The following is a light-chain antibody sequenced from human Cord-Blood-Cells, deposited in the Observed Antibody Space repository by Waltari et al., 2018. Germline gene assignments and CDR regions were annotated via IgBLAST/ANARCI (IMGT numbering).Light chain of an antibody. J-gene: IGKJ1*01. CDR3: QQSYSTPPWT. CDR2: AAA. CDR1: QSISSY. Sequence: DIQMTQSPSSLSASVGDRVTITCRASQSISSYLNWYQQKPGNAPKRLIYAAASLQSGVPSECSGSGSGTDFTLTISSLQPEDFATYYCQQSYSTPPWTFGQGTKVEIK. V-gene: IGKV1-39*01.